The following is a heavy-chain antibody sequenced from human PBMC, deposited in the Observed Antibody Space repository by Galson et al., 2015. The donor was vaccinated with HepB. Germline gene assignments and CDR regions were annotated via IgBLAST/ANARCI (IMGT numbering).Heavy chain of an antibody. CDR3: ARDGCSSTSCYTNLDY. CDR1: GYTFTGYY. Sequence: SVKVSCKASGYTFTGYYMHWVRQAPGQGLEWMGWINPNSGGTNYAQKFQGWVTMTRDTSISTAYMELSRLRSDDTAVYYCARDGCSSTSCYTNLDYWGQGTLVTVSS. J-gene: IGHJ4*02. V-gene: IGHV1-2*04. D-gene: IGHD2-2*02. CDR2: INPNSGGT.